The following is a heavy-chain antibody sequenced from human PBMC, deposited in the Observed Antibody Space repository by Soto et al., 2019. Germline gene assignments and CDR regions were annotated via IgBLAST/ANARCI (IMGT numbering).Heavy chain of an antibody. CDR1: GYSFSTYG. V-gene: IGHV1-18*01. Sequence: QVHLVQSGVEVKKPGASVKVSCKASGYSFSTYGISWVRQAPGQGLEWMGWISGLNGNTNYAQNLQGRVTMTTDTSTSTAFMVLRSLGFDDTAMYYCARDLFGEDGAGYFDYLGQGTLGTVSS. CDR2: ISGLNGNT. J-gene: IGHJ4*02. D-gene: IGHD3-10*01. CDR3: ARDLFGEDGAGYFDY.